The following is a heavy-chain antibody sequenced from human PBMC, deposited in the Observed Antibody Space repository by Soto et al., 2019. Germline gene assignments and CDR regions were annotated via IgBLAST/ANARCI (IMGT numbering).Heavy chain of an antibody. V-gene: IGHV3-30-3*01. Sequence: VQLVESGGGVVQPGRSLRLSCAASGFTFSSYAMHWVRQAPGKGLEWVAVISYDGSNKYYADSVKGRFTISRDNSKNTLYLQMNSLRAEDTAVYYCARGPHLVIAAAVYYFDYWGQGTLVTVSS. J-gene: IGHJ4*02. D-gene: IGHD6-13*01. CDR2: ISYDGSNK. CDR1: GFTFSSYA. CDR3: ARGPHLVIAAAVYYFDY.